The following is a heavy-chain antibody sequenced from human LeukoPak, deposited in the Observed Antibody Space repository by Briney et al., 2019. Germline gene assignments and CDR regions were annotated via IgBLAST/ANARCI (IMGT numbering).Heavy chain of an antibody. V-gene: IGHV3-20*04. D-gene: IGHD3-9*01. CDR2: INWNGGST. CDR3: AKDPHDILTGYLRLDY. J-gene: IGHJ4*02. Sequence: GGSLRLSCAASGFTFDDYGMSWVRQAPGKGLEWVSGINWNGGSTGYADSVKGRFTISRDNSKNTLYLQMNSLRAEDTAVYYCAKDPHDILTGYLRLDYWGQGTLVTVSS. CDR1: GFTFDDYG.